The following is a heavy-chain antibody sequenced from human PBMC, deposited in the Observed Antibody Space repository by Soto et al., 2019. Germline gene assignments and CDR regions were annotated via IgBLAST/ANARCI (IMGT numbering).Heavy chain of an antibody. V-gene: IGHV4-34*01. Sequence: SETLSLTCAVYGGSFSGYYWSWIRQPPGKGLEWNGEINHSGSTNYNPSLKSRVTISVDTSKNQFSLKLSSVTAADTAVYYCARVREGLLWFGEARGPFDYWGQGTLVTVSS. CDR3: ARVREGLLWFGEARGPFDY. D-gene: IGHD3-10*01. J-gene: IGHJ4*02. CDR2: INHSGST. CDR1: GGSFSGYY.